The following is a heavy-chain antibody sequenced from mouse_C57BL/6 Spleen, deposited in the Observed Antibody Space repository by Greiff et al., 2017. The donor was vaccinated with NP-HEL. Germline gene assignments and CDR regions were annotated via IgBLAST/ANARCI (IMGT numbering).Heavy chain of an antibody. CDR1: GYAFSSYW. CDR3: ARGDYDGYWYFDV. CDR2: IYPGDGDT. J-gene: IGHJ1*03. D-gene: IGHD2-3*01. V-gene: IGHV1-80*01. Sequence: QVQLQQSGAELVKPGASVKISCKASGYAFSSYWMNWVKQRPGKGLEWIGQIYPGDGDTNYNGKFKGKATLTADKSSSTAYMQLSSLTSEDSAVYFCARGDYDGYWYFDVWGTGTTVTVSS.